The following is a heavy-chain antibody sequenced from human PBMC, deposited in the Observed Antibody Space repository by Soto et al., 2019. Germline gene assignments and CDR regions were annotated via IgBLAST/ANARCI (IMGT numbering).Heavy chain of an antibody. J-gene: IGHJ5*02. D-gene: IGHD6-13*01. CDR2: IYYSGST. CDR3: ARLHTGYSSSWYWFDP. V-gene: IGHV4-59*08. CDR1: GGSISSYY. Sequence: PSETLSLTCTVSGGSISSYYWSWIRQPPGKGLEWIGYIYYSGSTNYNPSLKSRVTISVDTSKNQFSLKLSSVTAADTAVYYCARLHTGYSSSWYWFDPWGQGTLVTVPS.